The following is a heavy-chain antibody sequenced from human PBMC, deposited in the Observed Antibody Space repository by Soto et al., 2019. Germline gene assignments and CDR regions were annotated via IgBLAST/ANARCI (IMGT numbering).Heavy chain of an antibody. Sequence: ASVKVSCKASGYTFTSYAMHWVRQAPGQRLEWKGWINAGNGNTKYSQKFQGRVTITRDTSASTAYMELNSLRAEDTAVYYCAKQESDWNDHFDYWGQGTLVTVSS. J-gene: IGHJ4*02. CDR2: INAGNGNT. V-gene: IGHV1-3*01. CDR3: AKQESDWNDHFDY. D-gene: IGHD1-1*01. CDR1: GYTFTSYA.